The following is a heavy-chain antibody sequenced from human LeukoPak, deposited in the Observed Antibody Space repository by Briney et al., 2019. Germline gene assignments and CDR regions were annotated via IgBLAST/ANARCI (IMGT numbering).Heavy chain of an antibody. CDR3: VRSMATITFSFDY. CDR2: ISSGSSYI. D-gene: IGHD5-24*01. Sequence: GGSLRLSCAASGFTVGTNYMSWVRQAPGQGLEWVASISSGSSYIYYADSVKGRFTISRDNAKNSLYLQMNSLRAEDTAVYYCVRSMATITFSFDYWGQGTLVTVSS. J-gene: IGHJ4*02. V-gene: IGHV3-21*01. CDR1: GFTVGTNY.